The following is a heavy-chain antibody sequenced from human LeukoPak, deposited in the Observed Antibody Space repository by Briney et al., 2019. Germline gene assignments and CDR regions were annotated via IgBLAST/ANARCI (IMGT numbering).Heavy chain of an antibody. CDR2: IRSKANSYAT. Sequence: GGSLRLSCAASGFTFSSYAMSWVRQASGKGLEWVGRIRSKANSYATAYAASVKGRFTISRDDSKNTAYLQMNSLKTEDTAVYYCAVSVRFERVWHYFNNWGQGTQVTVSS. D-gene: IGHD3-9*01. CDR3: AVSVRFERVWHYFNN. CDR1: GFTFSSYA. V-gene: IGHV3-73*01. J-gene: IGHJ4*02.